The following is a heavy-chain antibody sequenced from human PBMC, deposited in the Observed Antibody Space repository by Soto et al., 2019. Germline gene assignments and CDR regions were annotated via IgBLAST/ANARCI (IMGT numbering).Heavy chain of an antibody. Sequence: QVQLVQSGAEVKKPGASVKVSCKASGYTFTSYGISWVRQAPGQGLEWMGWISAYNGNTNYAQKPQGRVTMTTDTSTSTAYMELRSLRADATAVYYCAKAGVVVGGSCYADYWGQGTLVTVSS. J-gene: IGHJ4*02. D-gene: IGHD2-15*01. CDR3: AKAGVVVGGSCYADY. V-gene: IGHV1-18*01. CDR2: ISAYNGNT. CDR1: GYTFTSYG.